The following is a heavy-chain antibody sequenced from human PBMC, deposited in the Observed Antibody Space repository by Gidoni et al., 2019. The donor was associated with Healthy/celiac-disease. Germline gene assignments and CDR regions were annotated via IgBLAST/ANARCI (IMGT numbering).Heavy chain of an antibody. D-gene: IGHD2-21*02. V-gene: IGHV4-39*01. J-gene: IGHJ5*02. CDR1: GGSISSSSYY. CDR2: TYYSGST. CDR3: ARGRLNWFDP. Sequence: QLQLQESGPGLVTPSETLSLTCTVSGGSISSSSYYWGWIRQPPGKGLEWIGSTYYSGSTYYNPSLKSRVTISVDTSKNQFSLKLSAVTAADTAVYYCARGRLNWFDPWGQGTLVTVSS.